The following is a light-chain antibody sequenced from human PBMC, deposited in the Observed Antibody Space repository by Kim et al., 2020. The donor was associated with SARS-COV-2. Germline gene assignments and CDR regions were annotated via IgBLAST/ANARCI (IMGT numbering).Light chain of an antibody. V-gene: IGLV2-23*02. Sequence: QSALAQPDSVSGSPGQSITISCVGSGSDIGTYDLVSWYQHRPGQAPTLLIYHVTQRPSGISDRFSASKSGTRASLTISDLQPEDEADYFCCSHGGHNSFYVFGTGTKVTVL. J-gene: IGLJ1*01. CDR1: GSDIGTYDL. CDR3: CSHGGHNSFYV. CDR2: HVT.